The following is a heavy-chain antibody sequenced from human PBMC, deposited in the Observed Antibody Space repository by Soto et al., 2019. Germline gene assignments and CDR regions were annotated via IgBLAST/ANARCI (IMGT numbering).Heavy chain of an antibody. CDR3: ARASRSGNTGYALDF. V-gene: IGHV3-7*01. J-gene: IGHJ4*02. D-gene: IGHD5-12*01. CDR2: IKRDESEK. CDR1: GFPFSSYW. Sequence: EVQLVESGGGLVQPGGSLRLSFEAPGFPFSSYWLTWVRRAQGKGREGVANIKRDESEKYYVDSVKGRFTVSRDNAKSSLYLQMNSLRVEDMGVYYCARASRSGNTGYALDFWGQGTLVTVSS.